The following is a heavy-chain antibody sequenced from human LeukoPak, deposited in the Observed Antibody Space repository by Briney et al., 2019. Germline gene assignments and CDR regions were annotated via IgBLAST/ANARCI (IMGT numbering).Heavy chain of an antibody. Sequence: GGSLRLSCTASGFTFIKGWMSWVRQAPGEGLEWISTIYSDDATNYGDSVKGRFTISRDNSRNTLDLQMNSLRVEDTAVYYCVRERFNNDYEAWGQGILVTASS. V-gene: IGHV3-53*01. CDR2: IYSDDAT. CDR1: GFTFIKGW. D-gene: IGHD3-22*01. J-gene: IGHJ5*02. CDR3: VRERFNNDYEA.